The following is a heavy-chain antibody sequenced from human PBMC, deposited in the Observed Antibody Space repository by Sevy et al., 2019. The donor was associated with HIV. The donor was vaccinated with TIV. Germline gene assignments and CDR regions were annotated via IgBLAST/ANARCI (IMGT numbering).Heavy chain of an antibody. J-gene: IGHJ4*02. D-gene: IGHD2-2*01. CDR2: ISYDGSSK. CDR1: GFTFSSFA. Sequence: GGSLRLSCAASGFTFSSFAMHWVRQAPGKGLEWVAVISYDGSSKYYPDSVKGGFTISRDNAKNTLSLQMNRLRPEDTAVYFCAILGVDCVSTNCYGMRSLSFDFWGQGTLVTVSS. V-gene: IGHV3-30-3*01. CDR3: AILGVDCVSTNCYGMRSLSFDF.